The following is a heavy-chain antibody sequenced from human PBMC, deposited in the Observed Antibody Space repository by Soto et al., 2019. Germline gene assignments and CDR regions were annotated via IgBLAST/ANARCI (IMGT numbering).Heavy chain of an antibody. D-gene: IGHD1-7*01. Sequence: PSETLSLTCTVSGGSISSGGYYWSWIRQHPGKGLEWIGYIYYSGSTYYNPSLKSRVTISVDTSKNQFSLKLSSVTSADTAVYYCARDSKQELRPYYYYCMDIWGQETTLTVSS. J-gene: IGHJ6*02. CDR1: GGSISSGGYY. CDR3: ARDSKQELRPYYYYCMDI. V-gene: IGHV4-31*03. CDR2: IYYSGST.